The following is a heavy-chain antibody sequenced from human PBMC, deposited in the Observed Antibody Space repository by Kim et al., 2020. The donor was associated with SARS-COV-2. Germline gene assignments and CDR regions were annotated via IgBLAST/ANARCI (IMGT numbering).Heavy chain of an antibody. D-gene: IGHD3-10*01. Sequence: GGSLRLSCGTSGFNFSNYAMHWVRQAPGKGLEWLAVISYEGSVKKYADSLKGRFTVSRDSSHNTLYLQMRSLRPEDTAVYYCAKSSAIFWFGEGLNAF. CDR3: AKSSAIFWFGEGLNAF. CDR2: ISYEGSVK. V-gene: IGHV3-30*18. J-gene: IGHJ3*01. CDR1: GFNFSNYA.